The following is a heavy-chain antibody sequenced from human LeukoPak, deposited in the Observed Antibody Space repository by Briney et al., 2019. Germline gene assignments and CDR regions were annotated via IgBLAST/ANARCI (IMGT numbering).Heavy chain of an antibody. CDR3: ATGPLFAFDI. CDR2: IRYDGSNK. V-gene: IGHV3-30*02. Sequence: GGSLRLSCAASGFTFSSYGMHWVRQAPGKGLEWVAFIRYDGSNKYYADSVKGRFTISRDNSKNTLYLQMNSLRAEDTAVYYCATGPLFAFDIWGQGTMVTVSS. J-gene: IGHJ3*02. CDR1: GFTFSSYG.